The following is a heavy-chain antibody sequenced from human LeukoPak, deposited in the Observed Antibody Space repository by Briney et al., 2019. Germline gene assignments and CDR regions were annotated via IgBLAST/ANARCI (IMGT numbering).Heavy chain of an antibody. CDR1: GFTFSSYA. Sequence: GGSLRLSCAASGFTFSSYAMSWVRQAPGKGLEWVSAISGSGGSTSYADSVKGRFTISRDNAKNTLYLQMNSLRAEDTAVYYCARGATGEIVDYWGQGTLVTVSS. CDR2: ISGSGGST. D-gene: IGHD5-12*01. J-gene: IGHJ4*02. CDR3: ARGATGEIVDY. V-gene: IGHV3-23*01.